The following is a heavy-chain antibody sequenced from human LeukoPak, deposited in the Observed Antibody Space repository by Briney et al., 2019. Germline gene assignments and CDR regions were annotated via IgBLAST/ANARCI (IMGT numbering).Heavy chain of an antibody. V-gene: IGHV3-48*03. CDR3: ARDRTDYDILTASENWFDP. Sequence: GGSLRLSCAASGFTFSSYEMNWVRQAPGKGLEWVSYISSSGSTIYYADSVKGRFTISRDNAKNSLYLQMNSLRAEDTAVYYCARDRTDYDILTASENWFDPWGQGTLVTVSS. J-gene: IGHJ5*02. CDR2: ISSSGSTI. D-gene: IGHD3-9*01. CDR1: GFTFSSYE.